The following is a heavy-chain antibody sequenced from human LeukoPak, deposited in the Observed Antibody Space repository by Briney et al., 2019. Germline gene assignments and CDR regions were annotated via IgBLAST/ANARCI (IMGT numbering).Heavy chain of an antibody. J-gene: IGHJ4*02. CDR1: GFTVSSNY. Sequence: PGGSLRLSCAASGFTVSSNYMSWVRQAPGKGLEWVSVIYSGGSTYYADSVKGRFPISRDNSKNTLYLQMNSLRTEDTAVYYCARSHSRYYFDYWGQGTLVTVSS. V-gene: IGHV3-66*02. CDR2: IYSGGST. CDR3: ARSHSRYYFDY.